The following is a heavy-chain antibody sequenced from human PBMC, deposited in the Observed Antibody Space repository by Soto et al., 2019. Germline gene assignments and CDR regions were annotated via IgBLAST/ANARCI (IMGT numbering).Heavy chain of an antibody. Sequence: QPGGSLRLSCAASGFTFNTHRMSWVRQAPGKGLEWVAHTKPDGSEKYYVDSARGRFTISRDNARNSLYLQMNSLRADDTALYYCVAWGTSTSNPWGQGTLVTVSS. J-gene: IGHJ5*02. D-gene: IGHD1-1*01. V-gene: IGHV3-7*01. CDR2: TKPDGSEK. CDR1: GFTFNTHR. CDR3: VAWGTSTSNP.